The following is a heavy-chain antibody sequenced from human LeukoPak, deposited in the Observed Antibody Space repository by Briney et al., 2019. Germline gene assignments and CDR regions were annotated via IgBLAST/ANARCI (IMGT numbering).Heavy chain of an antibody. J-gene: IGHJ5*02. CDR2: IYYSGST. CDR1: GGSISSGGYY. CDR3: ASFRSGYGDYGNWFDP. V-gene: IGHV4-31*03. Sequence: SETLSLTCTVSGGSISSGGYYWSWIRQHPGKGLESIGYIYYSGSTYYNPSLKSRVTISVDTSKNQFSLKLSSVTAADTAVYYCASFRSGYGDYGNWFDPWGQGTLVTVSS. D-gene: IGHD4-17*01.